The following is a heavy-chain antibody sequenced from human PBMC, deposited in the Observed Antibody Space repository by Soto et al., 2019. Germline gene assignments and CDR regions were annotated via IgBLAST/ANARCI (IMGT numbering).Heavy chain of an antibody. CDR2: ISTTSTYT. D-gene: IGHD2-2*01. J-gene: IGHJ3*02. V-gene: IGHV3-21*01. Sequence: EFQLVESGGGLVEPGESLRLSCAASGFTFSRYYMNWVRQAPGKGLEWVSSISTTSTYTHYADSLKGRITISRDNAKKLLYLQMDSLRAEDTAVYYCARDDGLSSTDVKAFDIWGQGTKVTVSS. CDR1: GFTFSRYY. CDR3: ARDDGLSSTDVKAFDI.